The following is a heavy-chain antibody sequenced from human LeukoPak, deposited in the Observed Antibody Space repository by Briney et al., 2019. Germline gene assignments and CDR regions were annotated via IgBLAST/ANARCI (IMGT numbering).Heavy chain of an antibody. CDR1: GFTFSSDW. CDR2: IKQDGSEK. CDR3: ARDVEMAPHDI. J-gene: IGHJ3*02. V-gene: IGHV3-7*01. Sequence: GGSLRLSCAASGFTFSSDWMSWVRQAPGKGVEWVANIKQDGSEKYYVDSVKGRFTISRDNAKNSLYLQMNSLRAEDTAVYYCARDVEMAPHDIWGQGTMVTVSS. D-gene: IGHD5-24*01.